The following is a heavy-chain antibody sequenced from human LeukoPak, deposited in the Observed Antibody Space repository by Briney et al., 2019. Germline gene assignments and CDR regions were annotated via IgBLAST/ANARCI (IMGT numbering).Heavy chain of an antibody. CDR1: GFTFSSYA. CDR2: ISYDGSNK. J-gene: IGHJ4*02. D-gene: IGHD3-22*01. V-gene: IGHV3-30-3*01. Sequence: GGSLRLSCAASGFTFSSYAMHWVRQAPGKGLEWVAVISYDGSNKYYADSVKGRFTISRDNSKNTLYLQMNSLRAEDTAVYYCARGRGYYDSSGYWEYYFDYWGQGTLVTVSS. CDR3: ARGRGYYDSSGYWEYYFDY.